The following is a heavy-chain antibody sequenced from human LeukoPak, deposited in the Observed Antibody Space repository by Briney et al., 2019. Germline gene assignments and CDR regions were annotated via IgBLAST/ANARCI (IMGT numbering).Heavy chain of an antibody. CDR3: ARRKLERGEIDY. CDR2: INHSGST. J-gene: IGHJ4*02. D-gene: IGHD1-1*01. Sequence: SETLPLTCAVYGGSFSGYYWSWIRQPPGKGLEWIGEINHSGSTNYNPSLKSRVTISVDTSKNQFSLKLSSVTAADTAVYYCARRKLERGEIDYWGQGTLVTVSS. V-gene: IGHV4-34*01. CDR1: GGSFSGYY.